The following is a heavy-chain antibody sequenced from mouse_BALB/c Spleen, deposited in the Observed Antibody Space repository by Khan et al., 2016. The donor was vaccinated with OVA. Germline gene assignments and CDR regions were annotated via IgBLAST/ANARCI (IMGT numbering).Heavy chain of an antibody. CDR1: GFSLPSYG. CDR2: IWGDGNT. J-gene: IGHJ4*01. V-gene: IGHV2-3*01. Sequence: VQLLETGPGLVAPSQSLSITCPVSGFSLPSYGVSWVRQPPGKGLEWLGVIWGDGNTNFPSALRSRLSISKDNSKSQVFLKLNSLQTDDTATYYCAKDRGYYAVDYWGQGTSVTGSS. CDR3: AKDRGYYAVDY.